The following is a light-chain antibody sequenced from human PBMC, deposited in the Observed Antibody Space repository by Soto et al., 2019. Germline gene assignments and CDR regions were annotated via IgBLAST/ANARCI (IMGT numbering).Light chain of an antibody. CDR1: RSDVGTYNL. V-gene: IGLV2-23*02. CDR3: CSYAGSVTWV. Sequence: QSVLTQPASASGSPGQSITISCTGTRSDVGTYNLVSWYQQHPGKAPKLIIYEVSKRPSGVSNRFSGSKSGNTASLTISGLQTDDEADYYCCSYAGSVTWVFGGGTKLTVL. CDR2: EVS. J-gene: IGLJ3*02.